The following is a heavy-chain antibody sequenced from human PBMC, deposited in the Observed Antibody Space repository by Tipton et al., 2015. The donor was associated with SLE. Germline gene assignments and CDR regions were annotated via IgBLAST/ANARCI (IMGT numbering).Heavy chain of an antibody. Sequence: TLSLTCAVYGGSITSSTYYWAWIRQSPGEGVEWIGEIYYRGSTNYNPSLESRVTISVDTSKNQFSLKLTSVTAADTALYYCARGGLETGLYYYYYGMDVWGQGTTVTVSS. CDR2: IYYRGST. CDR3: ARGGLETGLYYYYYGMDV. D-gene: IGHD1-1*01. CDR1: GGSITSSTYY. J-gene: IGHJ6*02. V-gene: IGHV4-39*07.